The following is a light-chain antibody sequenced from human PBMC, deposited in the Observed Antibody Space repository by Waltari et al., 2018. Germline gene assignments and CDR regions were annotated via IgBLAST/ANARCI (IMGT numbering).Light chain of an antibody. Sequence: QSMLTQPPSVSGAPGQRVPISCTGSSSNIGAGHDVHWYQVFPGTGPKLLIYGNNNRHSGVPDRFSGSKSGTSASLTITGLQAEDEADYYCHSFDTSLSDGVVFGGGTKVTVL. CDR2: GNN. V-gene: IGLV1-40*01. CDR3: HSFDTSLSDGVV. J-gene: IGLJ3*02. CDR1: SSNIGAGHD.